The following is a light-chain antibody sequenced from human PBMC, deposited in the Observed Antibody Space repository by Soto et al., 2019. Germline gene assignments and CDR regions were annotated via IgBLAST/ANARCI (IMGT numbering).Light chain of an antibody. V-gene: IGKV1-12*01. CDR3: QHTNNFHFT. Sequence: DIQMTQSPSSLSASVGDRVTITCRASQGISTWLAWYQQKPGKAPRLLIYTAPRLQSGVPPRFSGSGSGTDFTLTINSLQPEDFATYYCQHTNNFHFTFGRGTRLEIK. J-gene: IGKJ5*01. CDR2: TAP. CDR1: QGISTW.